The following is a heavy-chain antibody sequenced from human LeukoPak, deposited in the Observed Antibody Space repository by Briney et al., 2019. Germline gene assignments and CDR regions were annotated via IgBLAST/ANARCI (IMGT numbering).Heavy chain of an antibody. Sequence: PGGSLRLSCAASGFTFRDYTMNWVRQAPGKGLEWVSSISGSNSYIFYADSVKGRFTVSRDNAKDSLYLQMNSLRAEDTAVYYCARAFKGHIAAAPAGYWGQGTLVTVSS. D-gene: IGHD6-13*01. J-gene: IGHJ4*02. CDR3: ARAFKGHIAAAPAGY. CDR1: GFTFRDYT. V-gene: IGHV3-21*01. CDR2: ISGSNSYI.